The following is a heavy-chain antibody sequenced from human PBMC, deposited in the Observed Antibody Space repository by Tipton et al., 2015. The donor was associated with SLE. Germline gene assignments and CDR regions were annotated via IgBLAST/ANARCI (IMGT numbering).Heavy chain of an antibody. J-gene: IGHJ3*02. D-gene: IGHD1-26*01. CDR3: ARDWWEINAFDI. V-gene: IGHV4-38-2*02. CDR1: GYSISSSYY. CDR2: IYYSGST. Sequence: TLSLTCTVSGYSISSSYYWGWIRQPPGKGLEWIGSIYYSGSTYYNPSLKSRVTLSVDTSKNQFSLKLSSVTAADTAVYYCARDWWEINAFDIWGQGTMVTVSS.